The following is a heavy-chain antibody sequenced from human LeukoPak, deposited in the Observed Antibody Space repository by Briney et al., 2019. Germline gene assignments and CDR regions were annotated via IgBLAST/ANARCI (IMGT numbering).Heavy chain of an antibody. D-gene: IGHD2-15*01. CDR2: INPNSGGT. CDR1: GYTFTDSY. Sequence: GASVKVSCKASGYTFTDSYIHWVRQAPGQGLEWMGWINPNSGGTNYAQKFQGRVTMTRDTSISTAYMEPSRLRSDDTAIYYCGRQYCSGGSCYLVDYWGQGALVTVSS. CDR3: GRQYCSGGSCYLVDY. V-gene: IGHV1-2*02. J-gene: IGHJ4*02.